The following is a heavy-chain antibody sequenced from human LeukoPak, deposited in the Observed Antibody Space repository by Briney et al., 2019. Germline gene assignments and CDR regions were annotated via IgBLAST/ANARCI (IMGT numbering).Heavy chain of an antibody. CDR1: GGSISSGGYY. CDR2: IFHSGST. V-gene: IGHV4-30-2*01. CDR3: ARNYDFWSSPGAFDI. J-gene: IGHJ3*02. Sequence: SQTLSLTCTVSGGSISSGGYYWSWIRQPPGKGLEWIGYIFHSGSTFYSPSLKSRLTISVDRSKNQFSLKLTSVTAADTAVYYCARNYDFWSSPGAFDIWGQGTMVTVSS. D-gene: IGHD3-3*01.